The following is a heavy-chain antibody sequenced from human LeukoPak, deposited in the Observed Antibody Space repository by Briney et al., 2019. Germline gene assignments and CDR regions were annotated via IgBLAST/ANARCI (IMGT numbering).Heavy chain of an antibody. CDR1: GFILNTYA. CDR3: SAGGLGIRDWFDP. Sequence: PGGSLRLSCAASGFILNTYAMSWVRQAPGRGLEWVSVISGSGDRTYYTKSVKGRFTISRDNSKNTLYLQMNSLRAEDTALYYCSAGGLGIRDWFDPWGQGTLVTVSS. J-gene: IGHJ5*02. V-gene: IGHV3-23*01. D-gene: IGHD3-16*01. CDR2: ISGSGDRT.